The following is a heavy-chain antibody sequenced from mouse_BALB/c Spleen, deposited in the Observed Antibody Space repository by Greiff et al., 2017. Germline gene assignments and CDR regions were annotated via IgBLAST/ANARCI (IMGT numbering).Heavy chain of an antibody. J-gene: IGHJ4*01. V-gene: IGHV5-17*02. CDR1: GFTFSSFG. CDR3: ARDGSSEYAMDY. D-gene: IGHD1-1*01. CDR2: ISSGSSTI. Sequence: EVKLVESGGGLVQPGGSRKLSCAASGFTFSSFGMHWVRQAPEKGLEWVAYISSGSSTIYYADTVKGRFTISRDNPKNTLFLQMTSLRSEDTAMYYCARDGSSEYAMDYWGQGTSVTVSS.